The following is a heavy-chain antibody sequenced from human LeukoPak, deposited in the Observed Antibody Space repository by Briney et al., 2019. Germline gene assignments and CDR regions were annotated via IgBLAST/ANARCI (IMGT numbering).Heavy chain of an antibody. CDR1: GFTFSDYS. J-gene: IGHJ4*02. Sequence: GGSLRLSCATSGFTFSDYSMNWVRQAPGRGLEWISYIGLGSGFVSYSDSVKGRFIISRDTARNSVDLQTNSLRADDTAVYYCARDHKWAFDYWGQGTLVTVSS. CDR3: ARDHKWAFDY. CDR2: IGLGSGFV. V-gene: IGHV3-21*05. D-gene: IGHD1-26*01.